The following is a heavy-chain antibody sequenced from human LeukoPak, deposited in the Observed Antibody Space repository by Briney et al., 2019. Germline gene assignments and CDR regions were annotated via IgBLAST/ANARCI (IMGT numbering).Heavy chain of an antibody. Sequence: GGSLRLSCAASGFTLSNYWMHWVRQAPGKGLVWVSRISYEGTNTNYAGSVKGRFTISRDNAKNTLYLQMNSLRAEDTAVYYCARGYIYSYDSRGHPDFDYWGQGTLVTVSS. J-gene: IGHJ4*02. V-gene: IGHV3-74*01. CDR1: GFTLSNYW. CDR2: ISYEGTNT. D-gene: IGHD3-22*01. CDR3: ARGYIYSYDSRGHPDFDY.